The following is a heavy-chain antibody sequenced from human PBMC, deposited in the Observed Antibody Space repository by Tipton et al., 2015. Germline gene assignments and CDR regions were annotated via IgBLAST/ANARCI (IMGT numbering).Heavy chain of an antibody. CDR3: AREEEYCDGGDCYSRGLDY. CDR1: GFTFSSYW. CDR2: IKQDGSEK. V-gene: IGHV3-7*01. Sequence: SLRLSCAASGFTFSSYWMGWVRQAPGKGLEWVANIKQDGSEKYYLDSVKGRFTISRDNAKTSLYLQMNSLRDEDTAVYYCAREEEYCDGGDCYSRGLDYWGQGTLVTVSS. D-gene: IGHD2-21*02. J-gene: IGHJ4*02.